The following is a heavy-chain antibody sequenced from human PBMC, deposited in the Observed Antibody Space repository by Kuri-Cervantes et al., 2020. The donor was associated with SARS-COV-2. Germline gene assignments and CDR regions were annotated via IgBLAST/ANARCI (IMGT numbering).Heavy chain of an antibody. CDR2: INPSGGST. D-gene: IGHD3-16*01. CDR3: ARDNRSTFEFDY. Sequence: ASVKVSCKASGYTFTSYYMHWVRQAPGQGREWMGIINPSGGSTSYAQKFQGRVTMTRDTSMSTAYMELSRLRSDDTAVYYCARDNRSTFEFDYWGQGTLVTVSS. V-gene: IGHV1-46*01. J-gene: IGHJ4*02. CDR1: GYTFTSYY.